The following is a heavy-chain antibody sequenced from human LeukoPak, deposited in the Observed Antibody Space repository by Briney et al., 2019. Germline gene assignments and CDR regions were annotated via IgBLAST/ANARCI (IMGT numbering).Heavy chain of an antibody. J-gene: IGHJ4*02. V-gene: IGHV4-61*02. CDR3: ARGLGVTPSF. CDR1: GGSISSGSYY. D-gene: IGHD1-26*01. Sequence: PSETLSLTCTVSGGSISSGSYYWSWIRQPAGKGLEWIGRIYTSGSTNYNPSLKSRVTISVDTSKNQFSLKLSSVTAADTAVYYCARGLGVTPSFWGQGTLVTVSS. CDR2: IYTSGST.